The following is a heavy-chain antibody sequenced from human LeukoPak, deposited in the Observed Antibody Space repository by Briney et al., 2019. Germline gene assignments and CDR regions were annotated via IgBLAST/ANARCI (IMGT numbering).Heavy chain of an antibody. V-gene: IGHV1-8*01. CDR2: MNPNSGNT. CDR1: GYTFTSYD. CDR3: ARGGYSSSRYYYYGMDV. Sequence: ASVKVSCKASGYTFTSYDTNWVRQATGQGLEWMGWMNPNSGNTGYAQKFQGRVTMTRNTSISTAYMELSSLRSEDTAVYYCARGGYSSSRYYYYGMDVWGQGTTVTVSS. J-gene: IGHJ6*02. D-gene: IGHD6-6*01.